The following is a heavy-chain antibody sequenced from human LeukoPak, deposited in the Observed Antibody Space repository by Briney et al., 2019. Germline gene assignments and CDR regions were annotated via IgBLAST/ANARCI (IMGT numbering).Heavy chain of an antibody. J-gene: IGHJ5*02. V-gene: IGHV4-59*01. Sequence: PSETLSLTCTVSGGSISSYYWSWIRQPPGKGLECIGYIYYSGSTNYNPSLKSRVTISVDTSKNQFSLKLSSVTAADTAVYYCASVLSGWFDPWGQGTLVTVSS. CDR1: GGSISSYY. CDR2: IYYSGST. D-gene: IGHD2-8*01. CDR3: ASVLSGWFDP.